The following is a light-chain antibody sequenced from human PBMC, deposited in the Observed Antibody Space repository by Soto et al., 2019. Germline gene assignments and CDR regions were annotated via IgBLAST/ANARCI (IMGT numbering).Light chain of an antibody. CDR1: RLGNKY. CDR2: QDT. J-gene: IGLJ2*01. V-gene: IGLV3-1*01. CDR3: QAWDGSTVV. Sequence: SYELSQPPSLSVSPGQTASIPCSEDRLGNKYVCWYQQKPGQSPVLVIYQDTKRPSGIPERFSGSNSGNTATLTISGTQAMDEADYYCQAWDGSTVVFGGGTKLTVL.